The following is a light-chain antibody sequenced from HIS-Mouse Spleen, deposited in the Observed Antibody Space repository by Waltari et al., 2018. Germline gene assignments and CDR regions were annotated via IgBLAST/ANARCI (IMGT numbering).Light chain of an antibody. CDR1: ALPKTS. J-gene: IGLJ2*01. Sequence: SYVLTQPPSVSVSPGQTARIPCPGDALPKTSAYWYQQKSGQAPVLVIYEDSKRPSGIPERFSGSSSGTMATLTISGAQVEDEADYYCYSTDSSGNHRVFGGGTKLTVL. V-gene: IGLV3-10*01. CDR2: EDS. CDR3: YSTDSSGNHRV.